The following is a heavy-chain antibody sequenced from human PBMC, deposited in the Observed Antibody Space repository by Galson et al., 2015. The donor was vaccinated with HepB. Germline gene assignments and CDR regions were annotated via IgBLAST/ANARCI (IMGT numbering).Heavy chain of an antibody. V-gene: IGHV4-39*01. J-gene: IGHJ4*02. CDR1: GGSISSSSYY. CDR2: IYYSGST. D-gene: IGHD2-15*01. CDR3: ARNWSWYCSGGSCSAFDY. Sequence: LSLTCTVSGGSISSSSYYWGWIRQPPGKGLEWIGSIYYSGSTYYNPSLKSRVTISVDTSKNQFSLKLSSVTAADTAVYYCARNWSWYCSGGSCSAFDYWGQGTLVTVSS.